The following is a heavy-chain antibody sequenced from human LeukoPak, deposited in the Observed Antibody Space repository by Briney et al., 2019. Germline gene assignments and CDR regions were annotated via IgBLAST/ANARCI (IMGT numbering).Heavy chain of an antibody. Sequence: ASVKVSCRASGYTFTGYYLYWVRRAPGQGLEWMGRINPNSGDSNYAQKFQGRVTMTRDTSISTAYMELRRLISDDTAVYYCVTYYYGSGSYYGGDYFDYWGQGTLVTVSS. D-gene: IGHD3-10*01. V-gene: IGHV1-2*06. J-gene: IGHJ4*02. CDR2: INPNSGDS. CDR3: VTYYYGSGSYYGGDYFDY. CDR1: GYTFTGYY.